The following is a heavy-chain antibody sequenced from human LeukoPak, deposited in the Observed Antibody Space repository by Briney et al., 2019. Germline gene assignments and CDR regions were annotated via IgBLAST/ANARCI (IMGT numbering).Heavy chain of an antibody. Sequence: GGSLRLSCAASGFIFSNYWMSWVRQAPGKGLEWVANIKHDGSEKYYVESVKGRFTISRDNAKNSLYLQMNSLRAEDTAVYYCANAYSPDYWGQGTLVTVSS. CDR1: GFIFSNYW. CDR3: ANAYSPDY. D-gene: IGHD6-13*01. V-gene: IGHV3-7*01. J-gene: IGHJ4*02. CDR2: IKHDGSEK.